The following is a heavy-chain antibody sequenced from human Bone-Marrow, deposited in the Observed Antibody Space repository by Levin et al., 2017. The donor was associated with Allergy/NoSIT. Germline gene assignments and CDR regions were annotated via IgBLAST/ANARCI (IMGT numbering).Heavy chain of an antibody. CDR2: IYYSGDT. D-gene: IGHD1-1*01. CDR3: AREFTTSPGDDAFDI. J-gene: IGHJ3*02. Sequence: SETLSLTCTVSNGSISSSIYYWGWIRQPPGKGLEYVGSIYYSGDTFYNPSLRSRVTISVDTSKNQFSLKVSSVTAADTAVYYCAREFTTSPGDDAFDIWGQGTMVTVSS. CDR1: NGSISSSIYY. V-gene: IGHV4-39*07.